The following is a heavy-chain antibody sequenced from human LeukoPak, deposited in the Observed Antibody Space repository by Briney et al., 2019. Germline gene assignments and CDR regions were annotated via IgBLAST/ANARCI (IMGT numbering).Heavy chain of an antibody. V-gene: IGHV3-7*03. CDR3: AKDAQPRSRWFDP. J-gene: IGHJ5*02. Sequence: GGSLRLSCAASGFTFSSYWMNWARQAPGKGLEWVANIKQDGSEKYYVDSVKGRFTISRDNAKNSLYLQMNTLRAEDTAMYYCAKDAQPRSRWFDPWGQGTLVTVSS. CDR1: GFTFSSYW. CDR2: IKQDGSEK. D-gene: IGHD3-16*01.